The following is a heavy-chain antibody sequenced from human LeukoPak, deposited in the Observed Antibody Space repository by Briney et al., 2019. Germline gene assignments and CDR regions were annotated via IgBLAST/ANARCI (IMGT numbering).Heavy chain of an antibody. CDR3: ARGPDIVVVVAATDNWFDP. V-gene: IGHV4-34*01. J-gene: IGHJ5*02. Sequence: TSETLSLTCAVYGGSFSGYYWSWIRQPPGKGLEWIGEINHSGSTNYNPSLKSRVTISVDTSKNQFSLKLSSVTAADTAVYYCARGPDIVVVVAATDNWFDPWGQGTLVTVSS. D-gene: IGHD2-15*01. CDR1: GGSFSGYY. CDR2: INHSGST.